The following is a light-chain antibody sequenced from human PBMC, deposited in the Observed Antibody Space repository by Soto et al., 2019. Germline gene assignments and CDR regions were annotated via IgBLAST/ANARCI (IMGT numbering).Light chain of an antibody. J-gene: IGKJ2*01. CDR1: QTISHY. Sequence: DIQMTQSPSSLSASVGDRVTITCRASQTISHYLNWYRQQPGKAPKLLIYAASNLQSVVPSRFRGSGSGTEFTLNINSLNPEDFATYFCPQRSSAPYTFGQRTRLEIK. CDR2: AAS. V-gene: IGKV1-39*01. CDR3: PQRSSAPYT.